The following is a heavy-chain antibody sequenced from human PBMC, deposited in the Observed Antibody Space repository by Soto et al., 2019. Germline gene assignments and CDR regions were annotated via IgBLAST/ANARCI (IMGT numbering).Heavy chain of an antibody. Sequence: SETLSLTCAVYGGSFSGYYWSWIRQPPGKGLEWIGEINHSGSTNYNPSLKSRVTISVDTSKNQFSLKLSSVTAADTAVYYCARIDLMTATVTRRDYYYYGMDVWGQGTTVTVSS. D-gene: IGHD4-17*01. J-gene: IGHJ6*02. CDR1: GGSFSGYY. CDR3: ARIDLMTATVTRRDYYYYGMDV. V-gene: IGHV4-34*01. CDR2: INHSGST.